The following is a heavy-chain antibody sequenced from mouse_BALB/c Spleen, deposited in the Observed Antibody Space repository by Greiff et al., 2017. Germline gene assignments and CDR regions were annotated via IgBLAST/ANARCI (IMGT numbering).Heavy chain of an antibody. V-gene: IGHV1-69*02. CDR3: ASVGGNYAMDY. CDR1: GYTFTSYW. CDR2: IDPSDSET. D-gene: IGHD2-14*01. Sequence: QVQLQQPGAELVKPGAPVKLSCKASGYTFTSYWMNWVKQRPGRGLEWIGRIDPSDSETHYNQKFKDKATLTVDKSSSTAYIQLSSLTSEDSAVYYCASVGGNYAMDYWGQGTSVTVSS. J-gene: IGHJ4*01.